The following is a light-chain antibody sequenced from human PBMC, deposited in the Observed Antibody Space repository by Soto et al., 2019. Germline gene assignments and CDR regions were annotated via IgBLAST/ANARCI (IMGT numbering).Light chain of an antibody. V-gene: IGLV2-14*01. CDR2: GVN. Sequence: QSALTQPASVSGSPGQSITVSCTGTYSDIGAFDSVSWYQHHPGRAPKLLIFGVNRRPSGISYRFSASESGNTASLTISGLQAEDEADYYCTSYTKDTTYVFGTGTKVTVL. CDR1: YSDIGAFDS. CDR3: TSYTKDTTYV. J-gene: IGLJ1*01.